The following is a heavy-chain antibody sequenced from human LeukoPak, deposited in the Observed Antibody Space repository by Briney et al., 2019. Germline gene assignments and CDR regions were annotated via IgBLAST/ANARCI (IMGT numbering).Heavy chain of an antibody. D-gene: IGHD3-9*01. CDR2: IIPIFGTA. CDR1: GGTFSSYA. J-gene: IGHJ5*02. Sequence: SVKVSCKASGGTFSSYAISWVRQAPGQGLEWMGGIIPIFGTANYAQKFQGRVTITADESTSTAYMELSSLRSEDTAVYYCARTIRYFYWFNWFDPWGQGTLVTVSS. V-gene: IGHV1-69*01. CDR3: ARTIRYFYWFNWFDP.